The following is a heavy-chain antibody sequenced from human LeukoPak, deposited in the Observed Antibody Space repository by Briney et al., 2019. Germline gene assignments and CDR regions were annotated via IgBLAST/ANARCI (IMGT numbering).Heavy chain of an antibody. V-gene: IGHV3-49*04. D-gene: IGHD3-3*01. CDR2: IRSKAYGGTT. CDR3: TTALQGYYDFWSGRGAFDI. CDR1: GFIFGDYA. Sequence: GGSLRLSCTASGFIFGDYAMSWVRQAPGKGLEWVGFIRSKAYGGTTEYAASVKGRFTISRDDSKNTLYLQMNSLKTEDTAVYYCTTALQGYYDFWSGRGAFDIWGQGTMVTVSS. J-gene: IGHJ3*02.